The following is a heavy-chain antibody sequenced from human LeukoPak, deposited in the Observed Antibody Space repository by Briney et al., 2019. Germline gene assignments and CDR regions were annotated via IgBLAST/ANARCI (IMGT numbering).Heavy chain of an antibody. J-gene: IGHJ4*02. V-gene: IGHV4-34*01. Sequence: PSETLSLTCAVYGGSFSGYYWSWIRQPPGKGLEWIGEINHSGSTNYNPSLKSRVTISVDTSKNQFSLKLSSVTAADTAVCYCARGRREYYYDSSGRRAYFDYWGQGTLVTVSS. D-gene: IGHD3-22*01. CDR3: ARGRREYYYDSSGRRAYFDY. CDR1: GGSFSGYY. CDR2: INHSGST.